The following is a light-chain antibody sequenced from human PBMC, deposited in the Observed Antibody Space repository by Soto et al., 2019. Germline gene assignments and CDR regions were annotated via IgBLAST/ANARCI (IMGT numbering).Light chain of an antibody. CDR2: ETS. Sequence: EVVMTQSPALLSVSPGETVTLSCRASQGVSHNLAWYQQKPGQAPRLLIYETSTRATGIPARFSGSGSGTEFTLTISRLQSEDFAVYYRQQYYNWPTWTFGQGTKVEIK. CDR1: QGVSHN. CDR3: QQYYNWPTWT. V-gene: IGKV3-15*01. J-gene: IGKJ1*01.